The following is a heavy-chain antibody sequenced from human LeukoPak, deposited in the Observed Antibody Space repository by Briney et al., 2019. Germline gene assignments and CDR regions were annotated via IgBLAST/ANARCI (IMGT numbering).Heavy chain of an antibody. CDR1: GYTFTGYY. V-gene: IGHV1-2*02. J-gene: IGHJ4*02. D-gene: IGHD6-19*01. Sequence: GASVKVSCKASGYTFTGYYMHWVRQAPGQGLAWMGWINPNSGGTNYAQKFQGRVTMTRDTSISTAYMELSRLRSDDTAVYYCAREYASSSGWTYYFDYWGQGTLVTVSS. CDR2: INPNSGGT. CDR3: AREYASSSGWTYYFDY.